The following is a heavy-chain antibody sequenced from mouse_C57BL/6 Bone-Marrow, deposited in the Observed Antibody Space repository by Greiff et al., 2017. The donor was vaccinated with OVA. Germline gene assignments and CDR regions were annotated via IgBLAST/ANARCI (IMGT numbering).Heavy chain of an antibody. CDR1: GYTFTSYW. CDR3: ARNSNYDLYFDV. V-gene: IGHV1-72*01. CDR2: IDPNSGGT. Sequence: QVQLKQPGAELVKPGASVKLSCKASGYTFTSYWMHWVKQRPGRGLEWIGRIDPNSGGTKYNEKFKSKATLPVDKPSSTAYMQLSSLTSEDSAVYYCARNSNYDLYFDVWGTGTTVTVSS. D-gene: IGHD2-5*01. J-gene: IGHJ1*03.